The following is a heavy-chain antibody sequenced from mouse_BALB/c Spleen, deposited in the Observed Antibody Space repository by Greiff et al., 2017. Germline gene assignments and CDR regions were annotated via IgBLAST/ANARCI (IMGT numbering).Heavy chain of an antibody. V-gene: IGHV3-2*02. CDR3: ARWGYYDGYYFDY. CDR1: GYSITSDYA. Sequence: EVQLQESGPGLVKPSQSLSLTCTVTGYSITSDYAWNWIRQFPGNKLEWMGYISYSGSTSYNPSLKRRISITRDTSKNQCFLQLNSVTTEDTATYDCARWGYYDGYYFDYWGQGTTLTVSS. CDR2: ISYSGST. J-gene: IGHJ2*01. D-gene: IGHD2-3*01.